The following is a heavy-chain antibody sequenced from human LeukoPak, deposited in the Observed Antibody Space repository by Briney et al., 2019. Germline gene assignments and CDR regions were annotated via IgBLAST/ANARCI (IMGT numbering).Heavy chain of an antibody. V-gene: IGHV3-48*03. Sequence: GGSLRLSCAASGFTFSSYEMNWVRQAPWKGLEWVSYISSSGSTIYYADSVKGRFTISRDNAQNSLYLQMNSLTAEDTAVYYCASDFGVNYYYYYGMDVWGKGTTVTVSS. CDR3: ASDFGVNYYYYYGMDV. CDR2: ISSSGSTI. D-gene: IGHD3-16*01. CDR1: GFTFSSYE. J-gene: IGHJ6*04.